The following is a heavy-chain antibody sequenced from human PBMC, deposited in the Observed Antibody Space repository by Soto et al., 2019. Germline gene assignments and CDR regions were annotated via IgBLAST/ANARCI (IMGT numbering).Heavy chain of an antibody. D-gene: IGHD6-19*01. Sequence: SVKVSCKASGGTFSSYAISWVRQAPGQGLEWMGGIIPIFGTANYAQKFQGRVTITADESTSTAYMELSSLRSEDTAVYYCARGVGPGYSSGWYLSYSFDYWGQGTLVTVSS. V-gene: IGHV1-69*13. J-gene: IGHJ4*02. CDR1: GGTFSSYA. CDR3: ARGVGPGYSSGWYLSYSFDY. CDR2: IIPIFGTA.